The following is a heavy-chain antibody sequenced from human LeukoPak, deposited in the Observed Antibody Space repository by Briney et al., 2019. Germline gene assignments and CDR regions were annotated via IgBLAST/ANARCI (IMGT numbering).Heavy chain of an antibody. V-gene: IGHV4-4*07. CDR2: IYTSGST. CDR1: GGSISSYY. D-gene: IGHD3-22*01. CDR3: ARGYYYDSSGYYFDY. J-gene: IGHJ4*02. Sequence: PSETLSLTCTVSGGSISSYYWSWIRQPAGKGLEWIGRIYTSGSTNYNPSLKSRVTMSVDTSKNQFSLKLSSVTAADTAVYYCARGYYYDSSGYYFDYWGQGTLVTVSS.